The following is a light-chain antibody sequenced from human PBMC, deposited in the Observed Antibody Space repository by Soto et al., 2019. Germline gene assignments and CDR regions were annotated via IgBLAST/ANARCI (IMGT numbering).Light chain of an antibody. Sequence: QSALTQPRSVSGSPGQSVTISCTGTSSDVGGYNYVSWYQLHPGKAPKLMIYDVSKRPSGVPVRFSGSKSGNTASLTISGLQAEDEADYYCCSYAGSYTWVFGGGTQLTVL. CDR1: SSDVGGYNY. CDR2: DVS. V-gene: IGLV2-11*01. CDR3: CSYAGSYTWV. J-gene: IGLJ3*02.